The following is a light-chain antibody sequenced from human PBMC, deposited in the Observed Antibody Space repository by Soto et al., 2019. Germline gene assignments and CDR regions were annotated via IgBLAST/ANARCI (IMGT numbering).Light chain of an antibody. CDR1: QGISND. CDR3: QNYNSAPLT. Sequence: DIQMTQSPSSLSASIGDRVTISCRASQGISNDLAWYQQKPGKVPYLLIYAASTSHSGVPSRFRGSGSGTDFTLTISSLQPEDVATYYCQNYNSAPLTFGQGTKVDIE. V-gene: IGKV1-27*01. CDR2: AAS. J-gene: IGKJ1*01.